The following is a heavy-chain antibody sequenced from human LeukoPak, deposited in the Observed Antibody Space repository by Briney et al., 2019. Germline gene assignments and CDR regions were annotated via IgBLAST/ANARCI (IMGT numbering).Heavy chain of an antibody. V-gene: IGHV1-2*02. Sequence: ASVKVSCKASGYTFTGYYMHWVRQAPGQGLEWMGWINPNSGGTNYAQKFRGRVTMTRDTSISTAYMELSRLRSDDTAVYYCARATMVRGVTWGQGTLVIVSS. J-gene: IGHJ4*02. D-gene: IGHD3-10*01. CDR2: INPNSGGT. CDR3: ARATMVRGVT. CDR1: GYTFTGYY.